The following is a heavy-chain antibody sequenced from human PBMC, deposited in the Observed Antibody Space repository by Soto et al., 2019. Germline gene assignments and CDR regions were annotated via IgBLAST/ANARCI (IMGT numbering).Heavy chain of an antibody. D-gene: IGHD4-17*01. CDR3: AKDVKIRPHYLDF. J-gene: IGHJ4*02. CDR2: ISGSGGST. CDR1: GCTYSSYA. Sequence: GWCLRLSCASCGCTYSSYAMSCVRQAPGKGLEWVSAISGSGGSTYYADSVKGRFTISRDNSKNTLYLQMNSLRAEDTAVYYCAKDVKIRPHYLDFWGQRTLVTVSS. V-gene: IGHV3-23*01.